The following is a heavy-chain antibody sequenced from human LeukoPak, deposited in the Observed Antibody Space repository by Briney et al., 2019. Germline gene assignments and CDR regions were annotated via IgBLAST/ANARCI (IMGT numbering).Heavy chain of an antibody. CDR1: GFTFSSYA. CDR2: ISGSGGST. D-gene: IGHD3-22*01. V-gene: IGHV3-23*01. J-gene: IGHJ4*02. Sequence: GGSLRLSCAASGFTFSSYAVSWVRQAPGKGLEWVSAISGSGGSTYYADSVKGRFTISRDNSKNTLYLQMNSLRAEDTAVYYCAKSRGGYYDSSGSPYWGQGTLVTVSS. CDR3: AKSRGGYYDSSGSPY.